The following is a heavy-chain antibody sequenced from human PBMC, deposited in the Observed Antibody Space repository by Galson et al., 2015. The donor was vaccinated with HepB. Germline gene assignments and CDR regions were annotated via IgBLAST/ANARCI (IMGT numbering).Heavy chain of an antibody. V-gene: IGHV3-21*06. Sequence: SLRLSCAASGFTFSNYNFNWVRQAPGKGLEWIASISGRSNYIYYADSVKGRFTVSRDNSKNSLFLQMHSLRADDTAFYYCARDFGGNSGYFDDWGQGTQVTVSS. CDR2: ISGRSNYI. J-gene: IGHJ4*02. CDR1: GFTFSNYN. D-gene: IGHD3-16*01. CDR3: ARDFGGNSGYFDD.